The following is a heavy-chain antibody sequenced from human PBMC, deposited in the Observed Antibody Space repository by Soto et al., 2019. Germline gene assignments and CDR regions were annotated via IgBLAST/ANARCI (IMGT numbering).Heavy chain of an antibody. CDR3: ARSGHDYSLGWFDP. D-gene: IGHD2-15*01. CDR2: IYYSGST. Sequence: QVQLQESGPGLVKPSETLSLTCTVSGGSINNYYWSWIRQSPGKVLEWIGYIYYSGSTNDNPSLKRRVTNTLDTSKDQFSLNLNAVTAADTAVYYCARSGHDYSLGWFDPWGKGTLVTVSS. V-gene: IGHV4-59*08. CDR1: GGSINNYY. J-gene: IGHJ5*02.